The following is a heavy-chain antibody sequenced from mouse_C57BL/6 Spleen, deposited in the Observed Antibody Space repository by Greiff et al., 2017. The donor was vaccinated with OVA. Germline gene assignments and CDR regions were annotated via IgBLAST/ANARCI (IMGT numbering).Heavy chain of an antibody. V-gene: IGHV1-55*01. D-gene: IGHD2-1*01. CDR2: IYPGSGST. Sequence: QVQLQQPGAELVKPGASVKMSCKASGYTFTSYWITWVKQRPGQGLEWVGDIYPGSGSTNYNEKFKSKATLTVDPSSSTAYLQLSSLTSEDSAVYYCAREMHYGNSWFAYWGQGTLVTVSA. CDR1: GYTFTSYW. J-gene: IGHJ3*01. CDR3: AREMHYGNSWFAY.